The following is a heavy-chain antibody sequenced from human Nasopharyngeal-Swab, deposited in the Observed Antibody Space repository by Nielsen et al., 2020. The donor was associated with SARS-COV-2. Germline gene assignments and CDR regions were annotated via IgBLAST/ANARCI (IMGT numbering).Heavy chain of an antibody. V-gene: IGHV1-2*06. Sequence: ASVKVSCKASGYTFTGYYMHWVRQAPGQGLEWMGRINPNSGGTNYAQKLQGRVTMTTDTSTTTAYMELRSLRSDDTAVYYCARDSGSYPGHFDYWGQGTLVTVSS. D-gene: IGHD1-26*01. CDR2: INPNSGGT. CDR1: GYTFTGYY. CDR3: ARDSGSYPGHFDY. J-gene: IGHJ4*02.